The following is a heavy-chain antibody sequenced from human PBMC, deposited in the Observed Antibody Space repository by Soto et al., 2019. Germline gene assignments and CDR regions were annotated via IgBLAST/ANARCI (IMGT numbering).Heavy chain of an antibody. V-gene: IGHV4-34*01. Sequence: SETLSLTCAVYGGSFSGYYWSWIRQPPGKGLEWIGEINYSGSTNYNPSLKSRVTISVDTSKNQFSLKLSSVTAADTAVYYCARHLGNEAYGSGSFRFDYWGQGTLVTVSS. CDR2: INYSGST. J-gene: IGHJ4*02. CDR1: GGSFSGYY. D-gene: IGHD3-10*01. CDR3: ARHLGNEAYGSGSFRFDY.